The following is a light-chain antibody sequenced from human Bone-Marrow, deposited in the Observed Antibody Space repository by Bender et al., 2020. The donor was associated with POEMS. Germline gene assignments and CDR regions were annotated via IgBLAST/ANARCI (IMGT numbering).Light chain of an antibody. CDR1: SSDVGGYNY. CDR3: CSYAPSRSLM. V-gene: IGLV2-23*02. CDR2: DVT. J-gene: IGLJ3*02. Sequence: QSALTQPASVSGSPGQSITISCTGTSSDVGGYNYVSWYQQHPGKAPKLMIYDVTKRPSGVSNRFSGSKSAYTASLTISRFQAEDKADYYCCSYAPSRSLMFGGRTKLTVL.